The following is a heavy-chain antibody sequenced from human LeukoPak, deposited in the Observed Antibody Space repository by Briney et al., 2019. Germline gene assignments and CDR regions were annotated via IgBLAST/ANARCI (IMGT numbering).Heavy chain of an antibody. J-gene: IGHJ4*02. CDR2: IYPRGST. CDR1: GGSISSGSYS. CDR3: ARATVVYYYGSGSYSRFDY. D-gene: IGHD3-10*01. V-gene: IGHV4-30-2*01. Sequence: PSETLSLTCAVSGGSISSGSYSWSWIRQPPGRGLEWIGYIYPRGSTYYNPSLKSRVILSLDKSANEFSLNLSSVTAADTAVYYCARATVVYYYGSGSYSRFDYWGQGTLVTVSS.